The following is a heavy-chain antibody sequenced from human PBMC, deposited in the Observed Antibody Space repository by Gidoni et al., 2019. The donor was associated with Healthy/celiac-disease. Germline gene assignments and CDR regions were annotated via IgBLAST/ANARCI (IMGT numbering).Heavy chain of an antibody. J-gene: IGHJ4*02. D-gene: IGHD2-2*01. CDR3: ARGRKGYCSSTSCPPDY. V-gene: IGHV3-33*01. Sequence: QVQLVESGGGVVQPGRSMRLPCAASGFTFSSNGMHWVRQAPGKGLEWVAVIWYDGSNKYYADSVKGRFTISRDNSKNTLYLQMNSLRAEDTAVYYCARGRKGYCSSTSCPPDYWGQGTLVTVSS. CDR2: IWYDGSNK. CDR1: GFTFSSNG.